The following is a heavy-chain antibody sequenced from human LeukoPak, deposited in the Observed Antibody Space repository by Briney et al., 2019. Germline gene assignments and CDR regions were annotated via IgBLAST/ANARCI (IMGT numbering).Heavy chain of an antibody. CDR1: GYTFTSHG. Sequence: SVKVSCKASGYTFTSHGISWVRQAPGQGLEWMGGILPIFGTANYAQKFQGRVTITADHSTSTAYMELSSLRSEDTAVYFCARDVGATVVFDIWGQGTFVTVSS. V-gene: IGHV1-69*13. CDR3: ARDVGATVVFDI. D-gene: IGHD1-26*01. CDR2: ILPIFGTA. J-gene: IGHJ3*02.